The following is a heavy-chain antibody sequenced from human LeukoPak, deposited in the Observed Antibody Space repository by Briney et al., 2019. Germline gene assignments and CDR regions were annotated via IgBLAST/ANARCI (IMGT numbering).Heavy chain of an antibody. J-gene: IGHJ5*02. CDR3: ARRLTQYDCFDP. CDR2: TYYRSTWYN. D-gene: IGHD2-2*01. V-gene: IGHV6-1*01. Sequence: SQTLSLTCAISGDSVSSNSVTWNWIRQSPSRGLEWLGRTYYRSTWYNDYAVSVRGRITVNPDTSKNQFSLHLNSVTPEDTAVYYCARRLTQYDCFDPWGQEILVTVSS. CDR1: GDSVSSNSVT.